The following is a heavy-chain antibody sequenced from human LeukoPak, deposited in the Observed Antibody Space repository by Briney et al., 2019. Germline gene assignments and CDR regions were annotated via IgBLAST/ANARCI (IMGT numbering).Heavy chain of an antibody. J-gene: IGHJ4*02. CDR2: ISSTSIMT. Sequence: GGSLRLSCAASGFNFSTYSLSWVRQAPGKGLEWISYISSTSIMTYYADSVKGRFTISRDNAENSLYLQMNSLRAEDTAVYYCARDRGGAYLDYWGQGTLVTVSS. CDR1: GFNFSTYS. D-gene: IGHD3-10*01. V-gene: IGHV3-48*01. CDR3: ARDRGGAYLDY.